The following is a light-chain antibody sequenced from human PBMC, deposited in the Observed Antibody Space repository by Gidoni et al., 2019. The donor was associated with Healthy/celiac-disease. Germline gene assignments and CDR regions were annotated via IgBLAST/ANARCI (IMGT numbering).Light chain of an antibody. CDR2: AAS. J-gene: IGKJ3*01. V-gene: IGKV1-39*01. Sequence: DIQMTQSPSSLSASVGDRVTITCRASQSISSYLNWYPQKPGKAPKLLIYAASSLQSGVPSRFSGSGSGTDFTLTISSLQPEDCATYYCQQSYSTPRTFGPGTKVDIK. CDR1: QSISSY. CDR3: QQSYSTPRT.